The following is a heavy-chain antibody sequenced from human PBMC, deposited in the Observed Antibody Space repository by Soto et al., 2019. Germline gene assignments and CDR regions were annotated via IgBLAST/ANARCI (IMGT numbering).Heavy chain of an antibody. CDR2: IYCSGST. D-gene: IGHD5-12*01. CDR1: AGSISSSSYY. Sequence: SETLSLTCTVSAGSISSSSYYWGWIRQPPGKGLEWIGYIYCSGSTYHNPSLKSRLTISIDTSRNQFSLKLSSVTAADTAVYYCAREYSGYDKTRFDPWGQGTLVTVSS. CDR3: AREYSGYDKTRFDP. J-gene: IGHJ5*02. V-gene: IGHV4-39*07.